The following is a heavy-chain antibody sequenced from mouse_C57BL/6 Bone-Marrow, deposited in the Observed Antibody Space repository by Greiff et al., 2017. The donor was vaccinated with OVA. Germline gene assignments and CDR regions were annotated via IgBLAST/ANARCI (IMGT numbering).Heavy chain of an antibody. CDR1: GFSLTSYG. V-gene: IGHV2-9*01. CDR3: AKHARPYYYGSSYEDFDY. J-gene: IGHJ2*01. Sequence: VQRVESGPGLVAPSQSLSITCTVSGFSLTSYGVDWVRQPPGKGLEWLGVIWGGGSTNYNSALMSRLSISKDNSKSQVFLKMNSLQTDDTAMYYCAKHARPYYYGSSYEDFDYWGQGTTLTVSS. CDR2: IWGGGST. D-gene: IGHD1-1*01.